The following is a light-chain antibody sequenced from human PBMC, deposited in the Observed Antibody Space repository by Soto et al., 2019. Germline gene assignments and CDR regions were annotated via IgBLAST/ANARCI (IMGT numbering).Light chain of an antibody. CDR3: SSYTSSRV. V-gene: IGLV2-14*01. J-gene: IGLJ3*02. CDR1: NSDVGGYNY. Sequence: QSALTQPASVSGSPGQSITISCTGTNSDVGGYNYVSWYQQHPGKAPKLMIYDVSNWPSGVSNRFSGSKSGNTASLTISGLQAEDEADYYCSSYTSSRVFGGGTKLTVL. CDR2: DVS.